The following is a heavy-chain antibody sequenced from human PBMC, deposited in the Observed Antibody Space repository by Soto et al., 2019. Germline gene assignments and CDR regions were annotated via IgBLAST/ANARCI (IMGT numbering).Heavy chain of an antibody. CDR1: GFTFSSYW. J-gene: IGHJ4*02. D-gene: IGHD3-10*01. CDR2: INSDGSST. V-gene: IGHV3-74*01. Sequence: PGGSLRLSCAASGFTFSSYWMHWVRQAPGKGLVWVSRINSDGSSTSYADSVRGRFTISRDNAKNTLYLQMNSLRAEDTAVYYCARDSIPFLLWFAGCPDYWGQGTMVTVSS. CDR3: ARDSIPFLLWFAGCPDY.